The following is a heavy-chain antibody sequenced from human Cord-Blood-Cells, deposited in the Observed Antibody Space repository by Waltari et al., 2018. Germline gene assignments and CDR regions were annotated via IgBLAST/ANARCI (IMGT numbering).Heavy chain of an antibody. V-gene: IGHV1-24*01. CDR3: ATADGGRGYSYGPFDY. J-gene: IGHJ4*02. CDR2: FDPEDGET. Sequence: QVQLVQSGAEVKKPGASVKVSCKVAGYTLTELSMHWVRQAPGKGLEWMGGFDPEDGETIYAQKFQGRVTMTEDTSTDTAYMELSSLRAEDTVVYYCATADGGRGYSYGPFDYWGQGTLVTVSS. D-gene: IGHD5-18*01. CDR1: GYTLTELS.